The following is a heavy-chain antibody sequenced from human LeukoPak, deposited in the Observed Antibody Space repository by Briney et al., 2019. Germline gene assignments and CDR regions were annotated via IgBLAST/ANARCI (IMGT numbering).Heavy chain of an antibody. V-gene: IGHV3-11*01. J-gene: IGHJ3*02. CDR3: ARDGKQLEESTFDI. CDR1: GFTFSDYY. D-gene: IGHD6-6*01. CDR2: ISSSGSTI. Sequence: GGSLRLSCAASGFTFSDYYMSWIRQAPGKGLQWVSYISSSGSTIYYADSVKGRFTISRDNAKNSLYLKMNSLRAEDTAVYYCARDGKQLEESTFDIWGQGTMVTVSS.